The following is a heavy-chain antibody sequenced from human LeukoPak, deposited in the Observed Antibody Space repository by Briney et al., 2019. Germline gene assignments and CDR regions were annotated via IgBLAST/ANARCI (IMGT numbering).Heavy chain of an antibody. V-gene: IGHV3-48*04. D-gene: IGHD3-10*02. CDR3: AELGITMIGGV. CDR1: GFTFSSYG. Sequence: GGSLRLSCAASGFTFSSYGMNWVRQAPGKGLEWLSYISTSGSPIYYADSVKGRFTISRDNAKNSLYLQMNSLRAGDTAVYYCAELGITMIGGVWGKGTTVTISS. J-gene: IGHJ6*04. CDR2: ISTSGSPI.